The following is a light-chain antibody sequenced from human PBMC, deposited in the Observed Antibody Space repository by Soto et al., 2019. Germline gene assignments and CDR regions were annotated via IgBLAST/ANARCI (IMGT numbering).Light chain of an antibody. J-gene: IGLJ1*01. CDR3: GSWDSSLSAYV. V-gene: IGLV1-51*01. Sequence: QSALTQPPSASGSPGQSVTFSCTGTSSDIGDYNYVSWYQQLPGTAPKLLIYDDDKRPSGIPDRFSGSKSGTSATLGITGFQTGDEADYYCGSWDSSLSAYVFGTGTKLTV. CDR2: DDD. CDR1: SSDIGDYNY.